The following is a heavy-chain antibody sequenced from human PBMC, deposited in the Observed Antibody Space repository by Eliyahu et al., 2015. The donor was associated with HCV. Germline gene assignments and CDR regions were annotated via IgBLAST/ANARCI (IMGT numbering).Heavy chain of an antibody. CDR3: ARDQWPVAGTIYFDS. V-gene: IGHV3-30-3*01. CDR2: ISXDGANK. CDR1: GFTFXNYA. Sequence: QVQLVESGGGVVQPARSLXLSXVVSGFTFXNYAMXWVRQAPGKGLGGVAVISXDGANKYLADSVRGRFTISRDNSKNMLFLQMNNLRPDDTAVYYCARDQWPVAGTIYFDSWGQGTLVTVSS. J-gene: IGHJ4*02. D-gene: IGHD6-19*01.